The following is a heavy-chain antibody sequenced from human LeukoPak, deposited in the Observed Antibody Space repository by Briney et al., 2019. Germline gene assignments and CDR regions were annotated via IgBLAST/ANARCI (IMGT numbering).Heavy chain of an antibody. CDR3: ARDEQWLVRGGLDYYYYYMDV. CDR2: IYYSGST. D-gene: IGHD6-19*01. CDR1: GGSISSYY. Sequence: SETLSLTCTVSGGSISSYYWSWIRQPPGKGLEWIGYIYYSGSTNYNPSLKSRVTISVDTSKNQFSLKLSSVTAADTAVYYCARDEQWLVRGGLDYYYYYMDVWGKGTTVTVSS. V-gene: IGHV4-59*12. J-gene: IGHJ6*03.